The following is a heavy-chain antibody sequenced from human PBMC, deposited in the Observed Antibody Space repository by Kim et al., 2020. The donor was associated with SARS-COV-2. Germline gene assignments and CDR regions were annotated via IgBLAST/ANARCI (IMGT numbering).Heavy chain of an antibody. CDR3: ARVFNYHYGMDV. CDR1: GGSIGSYY. D-gene: IGHD3-16*01. CDR2: IYYTGTT. Sequence: SETLSLTCTVSGGSIGSYYWNWIRQTPGKGLEWIGYIYYTGTTNYNSSFESRVSISLDASKNQFSLSLHSVTAADTAVYFCARVFNYHYGMDVWGQGTT. J-gene: IGHJ6*02. V-gene: IGHV4-59*01.